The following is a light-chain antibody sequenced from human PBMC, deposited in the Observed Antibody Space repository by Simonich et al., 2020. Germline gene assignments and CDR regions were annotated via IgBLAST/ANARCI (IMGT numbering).Light chain of an antibody. CDR1: SSDVGGYNY. CDR2: DVS. V-gene: IGLV2-14*03. J-gene: IGLJ2*01. CDR3: SSYTSSSTLVV. Sequence: QSALTQPASVSGSPGQSITISCTGTSSDVGGYNYVSWYQQHPGKAPKLMIYDVSNRPSGGSNRFPGSKSGNTASRTISGLQAEDEADYYCSSYTSSSTLVVFGGGTKLTVL.